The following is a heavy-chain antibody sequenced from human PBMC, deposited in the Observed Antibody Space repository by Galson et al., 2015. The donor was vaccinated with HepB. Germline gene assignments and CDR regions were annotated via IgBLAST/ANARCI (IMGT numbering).Heavy chain of an antibody. CDR3: ARDGALGYCSGGSCYEVRPYYYYGMDV. CDR1: GYTFTSYY. CDR2: INPSGGST. J-gene: IGHJ6*02. D-gene: IGHD2-15*01. V-gene: IGHV1-46*01. Sequence: SVKVSCKASGYTFTSYYMHWVRQAPGQGLEWMGIINPSGGSTSYAQKFQGRVTMTRDTSTSTVYMELSSLRSEDTAVYYCARDGALGYCSGGSCYEVRPYYYYGMDVWFQRTTVTVS.